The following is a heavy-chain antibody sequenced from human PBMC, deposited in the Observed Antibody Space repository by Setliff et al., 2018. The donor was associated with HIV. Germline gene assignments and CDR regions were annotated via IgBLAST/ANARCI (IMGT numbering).Heavy chain of an antibody. V-gene: IGHV4-34*01. CDR3: ARRRDFDY. Sequence: KPSETLSLTCAVYGGSFSDYYWSWIRQPPGKGLEWIGEINHSGSTDYNSSLKSRVTISVDTSKNQFSLKLSSVTAADTAVYYCARRRDFDYWGQGTLVTVSS. CDR1: GGSFSDYY. CDR2: INHSGST. J-gene: IGHJ4*02.